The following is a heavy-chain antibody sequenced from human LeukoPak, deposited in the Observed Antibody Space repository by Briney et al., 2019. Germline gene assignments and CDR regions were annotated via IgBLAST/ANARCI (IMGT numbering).Heavy chain of an antibody. D-gene: IGHD6-6*01. Sequence: PSETLSLTCTVSGGSISSYYWSWIRQPPGKGLEWIGYIYYSGSTNYNPSLKSRVTISVDTSKNQFSLKLSSVTAADTAVYYCARGSSLGWSDPWGQGTLVTVSS. V-gene: IGHV4-59*01. J-gene: IGHJ5*02. CDR1: GGSISSYY. CDR3: ARGSSLGWSDP. CDR2: IYYSGST.